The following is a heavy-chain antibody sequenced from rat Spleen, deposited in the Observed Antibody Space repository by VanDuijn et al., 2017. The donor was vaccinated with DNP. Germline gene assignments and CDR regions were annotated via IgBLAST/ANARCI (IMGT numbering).Heavy chain of an antibody. V-gene: IGHV5-25*01. D-gene: IGHD1-12*01. CDR2: ISVGSGNT. Sequence: EVQLVESGGGFVQPGRSLKLACAASEFTFSNYDMAWVRQAPTKGLEWVTTISVGSGNTYYSDSVKGRFSLSRDNAKSTLYLQMDSLRSEDTATYYCARHRTIMPYYYAMDAWGQGASVTVSS. CDR3: ARHRTIMPYYYAMDA. J-gene: IGHJ4*01. CDR1: EFTFSNYD.